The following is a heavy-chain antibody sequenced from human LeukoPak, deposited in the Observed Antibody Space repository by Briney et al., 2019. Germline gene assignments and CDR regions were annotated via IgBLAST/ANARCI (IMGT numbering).Heavy chain of an antibody. V-gene: IGHV3-48*01. Sequence: GGSLRLSCAASGFTFSSYSMNWVRQAPGKGLEWVSYISSSSSTIYYADSVKGRFTISRDNSKNTLYLQMNSLRAEDTAVYYCAKDLDDITMIVVITDWGQGTLVTVSS. CDR3: AKDLDDITMIVVITD. CDR1: GFTFSSYS. D-gene: IGHD3-22*01. CDR2: ISSSSSTI. J-gene: IGHJ4*02.